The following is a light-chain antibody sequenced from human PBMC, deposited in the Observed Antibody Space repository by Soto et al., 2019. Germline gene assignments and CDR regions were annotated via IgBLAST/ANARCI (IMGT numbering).Light chain of an antibody. J-gene: IGKJ5*01. CDR2: GAS. CDR3: QQYGHSPST. V-gene: IGKV3-20*01. CDR1: QSLSGNY. Sequence: EIVLTQSPGTLSLSPGERVTLSCRASQSLSGNYLAWYQQKPGQAPKFLIYGASNRATDIPDRFSGGGSGTDFALTINRLEPEDSAVYYGQQYGHSPSTFGQGTRLEIK.